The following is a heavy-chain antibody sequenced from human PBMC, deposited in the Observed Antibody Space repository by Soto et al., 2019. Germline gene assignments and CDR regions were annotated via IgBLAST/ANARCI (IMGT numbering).Heavy chain of an antibody. V-gene: IGHV4-30-4*01. CDR1: GGSISSDDYY. CDR2: IYYSGST. J-gene: IGHJ4*02. D-gene: IGHD5-12*01. Sequence: QVQLQESGPGLVKPSQTLYLTCTVSGGSISSDDYYWSWLRQHPGKGLEWIGYIYYSGSTYYNPSLKSRVTISVDTAKNQFSLKLSSVTAADTAVYYCSRDGYGYKQIWGQGTLVTVSS. CDR3: SRDGYGYKQI.